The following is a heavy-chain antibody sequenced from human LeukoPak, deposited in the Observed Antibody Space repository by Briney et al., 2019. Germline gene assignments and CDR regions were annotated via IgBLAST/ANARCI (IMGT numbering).Heavy chain of an antibody. CDR2: MKQDGSEE. V-gene: IGHV3-7*01. J-gene: IGHJ3*02. CDR1: GFTFSSYW. Sequence: GGSLRLSCAASGFTFSSYWMSWVRQAPGKGLEWVAHMKQDGSEEYYVDSVKGRFTISRDNAKNSLYLQMNSLRAEDTAVYYCARINSGLKWGDALDIWGQGTKVTVSS. D-gene: IGHD5-12*01. CDR3: ARINSGLKWGDALDI.